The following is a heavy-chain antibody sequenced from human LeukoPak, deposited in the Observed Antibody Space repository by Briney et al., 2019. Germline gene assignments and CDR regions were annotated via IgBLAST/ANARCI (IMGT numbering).Heavy chain of an antibody. Sequence: PGGSLRLSCAASGFTVSSNIMTWVRQAPGKGLEWVSVIYIGGSTYYADSVKGRFTISRDNSKNTLYLQMSSLRAEDTAVYYCVGVRWFGGSNWFDPWGQGTLVTVSS. J-gene: IGHJ5*02. V-gene: IGHV3-53*05. CDR1: GFTVSSNI. D-gene: IGHD3-10*01. CDR3: VGVRWFGGSNWFDP. CDR2: IYIGGST.